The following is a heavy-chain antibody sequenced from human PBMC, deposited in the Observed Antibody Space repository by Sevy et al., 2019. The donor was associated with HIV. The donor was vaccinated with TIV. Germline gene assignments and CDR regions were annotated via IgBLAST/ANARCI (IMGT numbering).Heavy chain of an antibody. J-gene: IGHJ4*02. CDR2: IWYDGSNK. V-gene: IGHV3-33*01. CDR3: ARDSGGFLSFDY. Sequence: GGSLRLSCAASGFTFSSYGMHWVRQAPGKGLEWVAVIWYDGSNKYYADSVKGRFTISRDNSKNTLYLQMNSLRAEDTAVYYWARDSGGFLSFDYWGQGTLVTVSS. CDR1: GFTFSSYG. D-gene: IGHD1-26*01.